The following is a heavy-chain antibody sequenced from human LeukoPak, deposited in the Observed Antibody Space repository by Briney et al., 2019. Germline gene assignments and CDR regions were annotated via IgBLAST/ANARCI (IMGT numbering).Heavy chain of an antibody. D-gene: IGHD6-13*01. CDR3: ARDAGRLQLAGGY. CDR1: GYTFTRYY. V-gene: IGHV1-2*06. CDR2: INPNSGGT. J-gene: IGHJ4*02. Sequence: ASVKVSCKASGYTFTRYYMHWVRQAPGQGLEWMGRINPNSGGTNYAQKFQGRVTMTRDTSISTAYMELSRLRSDDTAVYYCARDAGRLQLAGGYWGQGALVTVSS.